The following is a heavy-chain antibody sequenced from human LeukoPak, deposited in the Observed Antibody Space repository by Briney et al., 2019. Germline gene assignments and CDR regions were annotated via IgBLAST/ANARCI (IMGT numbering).Heavy chain of an antibody. D-gene: IGHD6-13*01. CDR3: ARGFRSSWGDYYIVL. CDR1: GGSISSGAYY. J-gene: IGHJ6*03. CDR2: IYYSGST. Sequence: SETLSLTCTVSGGSISSGAYYWSWIRQHPGKGLEWIAYIYYSGSTYYNPSLKSRVTISVDTSKNQFSLKLSSVTAADTAVYYCARGFRSSWGDYYIVLWCKGTTVTVSS. V-gene: IGHV4-31*03.